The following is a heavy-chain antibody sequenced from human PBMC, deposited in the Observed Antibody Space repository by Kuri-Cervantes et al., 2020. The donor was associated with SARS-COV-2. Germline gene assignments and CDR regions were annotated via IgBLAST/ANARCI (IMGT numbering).Heavy chain of an antibody. Sequence: GESLKISCSASGFMFSSYTMNWVRQAPGKGLQWVGRIRTKSEGETTDYAAPLQGRVTISRDDSKTTLYLQMNRLKIGDTAVYYCATSGPKYSGNYYGLNYWGQGALVTVSS. J-gene: IGHJ4*02. CDR2: IRTKSEGETT. CDR3: ATSGPKYSGNYYGLNY. D-gene: IGHD1-26*01. V-gene: IGHV3-15*07. CDR1: GFMFSSYT.